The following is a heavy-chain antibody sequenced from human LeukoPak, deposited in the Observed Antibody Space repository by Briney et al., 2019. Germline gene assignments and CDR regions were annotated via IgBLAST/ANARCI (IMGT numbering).Heavy chain of an antibody. CDR2: IKQDGSDK. V-gene: IGHV3-7*01. CDR3: ARVRCSSNSCFPDY. Sequence: GGSLRLSCAASGFTFSTYWMSWVRQAPGKGLEWVANIKQDGSDKYYVDSVKGRFTISRDYAKNSLFLQMNSLRAEDTAVYYCARVRCSSNSCFPDYWGQGTLVTVSS. D-gene: IGHD2-2*01. J-gene: IGHJ4*02. CDR1: GFTFSTYW.